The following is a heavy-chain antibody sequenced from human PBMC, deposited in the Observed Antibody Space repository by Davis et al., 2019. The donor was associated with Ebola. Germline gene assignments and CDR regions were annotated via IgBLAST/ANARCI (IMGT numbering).Heavy chain of an antibody. V-gene: IGHV5-51*01. CDR3: ARHPLSSQLLYIDAFDI. Sequence: KVSCKGSGYSFTSYWIGWVRQMPGKGLEWMGIIYPGDSDTRYSPSFQGQVTISADKSISTAYLQWSSLKASDTAMYYCARHPLSSQLLYIDAFDIWGQGTMVTVSS. CDR2: IYPGDSDT. J-gene: IGHJ3*02. D-gene: IGHD2-2*02. CDR1: GYSFTSYW.